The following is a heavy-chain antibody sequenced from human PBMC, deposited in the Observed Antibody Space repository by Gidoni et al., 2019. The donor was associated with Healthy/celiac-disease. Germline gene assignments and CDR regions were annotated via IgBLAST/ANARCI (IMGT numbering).Heavy chain of an antibody. CDR1: GFTLAVYA. D-gene: IGHD3-16*02. V-gene: IGHV3-43D*04. CDR2: ISWDGGIT. Sequence: EVQLVESGGVVVQPGGSLRLACAASGFTLAVYAMHGVRQAPGKGLEWVSLISWDGGITYYADSVKVRFTISRDNSKYSLYLQMNSLRAEDTALYYCAKGGDYVWGSYRYNPHYFDYWGQGTLVIVSS. J-gene: IGHJ4*02. CDR3: AKGGDYVWGSYRYNPHYFDY.